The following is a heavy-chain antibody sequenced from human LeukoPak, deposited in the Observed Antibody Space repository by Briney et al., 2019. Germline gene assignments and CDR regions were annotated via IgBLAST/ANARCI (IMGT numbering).Heavy chain of an antibody. V-gene: IGHV3-53*01. Sequence: GRSLRPSSAVSRFTATSTLITTVREAPREGLECVSVIYSDGGTNSVDSVKGRFTISRDSSRNTLYLQMNSLRVDDTAVYYCATDNWFDPWGQGTLVTVSS. CDR2: IYSDGGT. CDR1: RFTATSTL. CDR3: ATDNWFDP. J-gene: IGHJ5*02.